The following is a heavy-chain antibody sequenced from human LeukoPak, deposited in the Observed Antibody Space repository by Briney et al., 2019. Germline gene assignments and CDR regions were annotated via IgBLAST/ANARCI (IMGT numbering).Heavy chain of an antibody. CDR2: VYYTGST. D-gene: IGHD3-16*01. CDR3: ARWNAVITSIDY. J-gene: IGHJ4*02. V-gene: IGHV4-59*08. Sequence: SEILSLTCTVSGGTLNSFYWNWIRQPPGEGLEWVGYVYYTGSTSYNPSLKSRVTISGDTSKNQFSLKLSSVTAADTAVYFCARWNAVITSIDYWGQGILVAVSS. CDR1: GGTLNSFY.